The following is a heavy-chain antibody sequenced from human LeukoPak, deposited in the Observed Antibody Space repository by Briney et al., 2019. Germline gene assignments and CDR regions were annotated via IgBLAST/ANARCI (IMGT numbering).Heavy chain of an antibody. V-gene: IGHV4-38-2*01. Sequence: SETLSLTCAVSGYSIRSGYYWGWIRQPPGKGLEWIGSIYHSGSTYYNSSLKNRVTISVDTSKNQFSLKLSSVTAADPAVYYCARGGFGAFDYWGQGTLVTVSS. D-gene: IGHD3-10*01. J-gene: IGHJ4*02. CDR2: IYHSGST. CDR1: GYSIRSGYY. CDR3: ARGGFGAFDY.